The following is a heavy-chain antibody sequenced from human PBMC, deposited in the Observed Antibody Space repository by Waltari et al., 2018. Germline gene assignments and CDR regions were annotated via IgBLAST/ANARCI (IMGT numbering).Heavy chain of an antibody. Sequence: QLQLQESGPRLVKPSETLSLTCTVSGGSISSSSYYWGWIRQPPGKGLEWIGSIYYSGSTYYHPSLKSRVTIAVDTSKNQFSLKLSSVPAADTAVYDCASPSIAAAGTGDRFDPWGQGTLVTVSS. CDR1: GGSISSSSYY. V-gene: IGHV4-39*01. CDR2: IYYSGST. CDR3: ASPSIAAAGTGDRFDP. D-gene: IGHD6-13*01. J-gene: IGHJ5*02.